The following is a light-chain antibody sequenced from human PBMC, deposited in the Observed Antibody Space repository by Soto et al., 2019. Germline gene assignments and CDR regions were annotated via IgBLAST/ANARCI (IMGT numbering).Light chain of an antibody. CDR1: QSVLYSSNNKNH. CDR2: WAS. V-gene: IGKV4-1*01. CDR3: QQYYSTPYT. Sequence: DIVMTQSPDSLAVSLGERATINCKSSQSVLYSSNNKNHLAWYQQKAGQPPKLLVYWASTREAGVPDRFSGSGSGTDFTLTISSRQAEDVAVYDCQQYYSTPYTFGQGTKLEIK. J-gene: IGKJ2*01.